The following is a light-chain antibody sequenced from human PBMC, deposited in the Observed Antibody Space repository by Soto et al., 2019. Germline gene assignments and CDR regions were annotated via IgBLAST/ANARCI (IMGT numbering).Light chain of an antibody. CDR1: QRINTL. V-gene: IGKV1-5*01. CDR2: DVS. J-gene: IGKJ4*01. CDR3: QQYDSYPLT. Sequence: DVQMTQSPSTLSASVGDRVTITCRASQRINTLLAWYQQKPGKAPKFLIYDVSTLESGVPSRFSGSGSGTEFTLTISSLQPEDFAPYYCQQYDSYPLTFGGGTRVEIK.